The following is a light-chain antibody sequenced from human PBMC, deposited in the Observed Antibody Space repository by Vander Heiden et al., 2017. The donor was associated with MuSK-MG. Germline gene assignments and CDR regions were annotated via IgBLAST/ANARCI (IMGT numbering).Light chain of an antibody. V-gene: IGKV3-20*01. CDR3: QQYGSSPPDT. Sequence: EIVLTQSPGTLSLSPGERATLSCRASQSVSSSYLAWYQQKPGQAPRLLIYGASSRATGIPDRFSGSGYGTDFTLTISRREPEDFAVYYCQQYGSSPPDTFGQGTKLEIK. CDR2: GAS. CDR1: QSVSSSY. J-gene: IGKJ2*01.